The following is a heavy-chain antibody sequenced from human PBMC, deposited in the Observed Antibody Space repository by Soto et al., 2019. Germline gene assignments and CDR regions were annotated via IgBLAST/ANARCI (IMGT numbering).Heavy chain of an antibody. CDR3: ARQAYGEGFDY. D-gene: IGHD3-10*01. CDR1: GGSISSSSYY. Sequence: SETLSLTCTVSGGSISSSSYYWGWIRQPPGKGLEWIGSIYYSGSTYYNPSLKSRVTISVDTSKNQFSLKLSSVTAADTAVYYCARQAYGEGFDYWGQGTLVTVSS. CDR2: IYYSGST. J-gene: IGHJ4*02. V-gene: IGHV4-39*01.